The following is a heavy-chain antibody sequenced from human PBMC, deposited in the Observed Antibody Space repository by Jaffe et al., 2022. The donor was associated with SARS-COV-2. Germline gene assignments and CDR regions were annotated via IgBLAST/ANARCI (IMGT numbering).Heavy chain of an antibody. V-gene: IGHV5-51*01. CDR2: IYPSDSDT. CDR1: GYTFTSYW. Sequence: EVQLVQSGAEVKKPGESLRISCKGSGYTFTSYWIGWVRQMPGKGLEWMGMIYPSDSDTTYSPSFQGQVTISADKSTNTAYLQWTSLKASDTAIYYCARVVTSQDHLDYWGQGTLVTVSS. J-gene: IGHJ4*02. CDR3: ARVVTSQDHLDY. D-gene: IGHD2-15*01.